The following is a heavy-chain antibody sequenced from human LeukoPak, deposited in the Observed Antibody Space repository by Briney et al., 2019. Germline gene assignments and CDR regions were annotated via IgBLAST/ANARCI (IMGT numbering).Heavy chain of an antibody. Sequence: GGSLRLTHAASGFTFHLYLLHGVRQAPGKGLVWVSHINSDGSNTSYADSVKGRFTISRDYAKNTLYLQMNSLRAEDTAVYYCARGTMYAIYTGGVYWGQGSLVTVSS. CDR2: INSDGSNT. CDR1: GFTFHLYL. CDR3: ARGTMYAIYTGGVY. J-gene: IGHJ4*02. V-gene: IGHV3-74*01. D-gene: IGHD2-8*01.